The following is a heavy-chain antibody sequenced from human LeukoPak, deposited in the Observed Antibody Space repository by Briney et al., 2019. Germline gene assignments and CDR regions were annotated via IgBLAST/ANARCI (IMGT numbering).Heavy chain of an antibody. CDR1: GFTFSSYG. Sequence: PGGSLRLSCAASGFTFSSYGMHWVRQAPGKGLEWVAVISYDGSNKYYADSVKGRFTISRGNSKNTLYLQMNSLRAEDTAVYYCAKVKGCSGGSCYSDGNWFDPWGQGTLVTVSS. CDR2: ISYDGSNK. V-gene: IGHV3-30*18. CDR3: AKVKGCSGGSCYSDGNWFDP. D-gene: IGHD2-15*01. J-gene: IGHJ5*02.